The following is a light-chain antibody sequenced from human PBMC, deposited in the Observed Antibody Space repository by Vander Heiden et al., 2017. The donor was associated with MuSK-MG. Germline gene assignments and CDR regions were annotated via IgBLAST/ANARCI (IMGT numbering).Light chain of an antibody. V-gene: IGLV2-11*01. CDR2: EVA. CDR1: SGDIGSYYY. Sequence: QSALTQPPSVSGSPGHSVTISCTGTSGDIGSYYYVSWYQHPPGKAPRLISYEVAKRPSGVPDRFSGSKSGSTASLTISGLQADDDADYYCCSYAGSDAFAVFGTGTKVTGL. CDR3: CSYAGSDAFAV. J-gene: IGLJ1*01.